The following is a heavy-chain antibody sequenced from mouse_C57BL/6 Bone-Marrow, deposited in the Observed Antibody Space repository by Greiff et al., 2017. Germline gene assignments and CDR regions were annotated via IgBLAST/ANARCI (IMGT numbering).Heavy chain of an antibody. Sequence: EVQLVESGGGLVKPGGSLKLSCAASGFTFSSYAMSWVRQTPEKRLEWVATISDGGSYTYYPDNVKGRFTISRDNAKNNLYLQMSHLKSEDTAMYYCARDLSFITTVVPDYYAMDYWGQGTSVTVSS. J-gene: IGHJ4*01. CDR1: GFTFSSYA. CDR2: ISDGGSYT. CDR3: ARDLSFITTVVPDYYAMDY. V-gene: IGHV5-4*01. D-gene: IGHD1-1*01.